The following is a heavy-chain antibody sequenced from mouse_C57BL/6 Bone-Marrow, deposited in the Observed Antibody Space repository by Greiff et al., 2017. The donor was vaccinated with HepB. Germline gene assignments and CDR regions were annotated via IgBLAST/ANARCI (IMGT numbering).Heavy chain of an antibody. J-gene: IGHJ3*01. CDR2: ILPGSGST. Sequence: QVQLQQSGAELLKPGASVKLSCKATGYTFTGYWIEWVKQRPGHGLEWIGEILPGSGSTNYNEQFKGKATFTADTSSNTAYMHLSSLATEDSAIYDCARWPYGDDGAWFAYWGQGTLVTVAA. D-gene: IGHD2-2*01. CDR1: GYTFTGYW. V-gene: IGHV1-9*01. CDR3: ARWPYGDDGAWFAY.